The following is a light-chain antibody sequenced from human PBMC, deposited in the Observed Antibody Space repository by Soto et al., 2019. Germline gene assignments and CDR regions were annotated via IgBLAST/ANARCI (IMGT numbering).Light chain of an antibody. CDR3: AAWDDSLSGHYV. Sequence: QSLLTQPHLPSGPRGQRDTISCSGSDSNIGRNVVYWYQQLPGTAPKLLVYRSDQRPSGVPDRFSGSKSDTSASLAISGLRPEDEADYYCAAWDDSLSGHYVFGTGT. CDR1: DSNIGRNV. V-gene: IGLV1-47*01. CDR2: RSD. J-gene: IGLJ1*01.